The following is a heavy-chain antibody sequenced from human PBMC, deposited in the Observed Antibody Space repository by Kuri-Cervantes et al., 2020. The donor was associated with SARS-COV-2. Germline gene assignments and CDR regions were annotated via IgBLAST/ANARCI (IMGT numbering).Heavy chain of an antibody. CDR3: ASIDSSGYYADY. CDR2: IYTSGST. J-gene: IGHJ4*02. V-gene: IGHV4-4*07. Sequence: GSLRLSCTVSGGSISSYYWSWIRQPAGKGLEWIGRIYTSGSTNYNPSLKSRVTMSVDTSENQFSLKLSSVTAADTAVYYCASIDSSGYYADYWGQGTLVTVSS. D-gene: IGHD3-22*01. CDR1: GGSISSYY.